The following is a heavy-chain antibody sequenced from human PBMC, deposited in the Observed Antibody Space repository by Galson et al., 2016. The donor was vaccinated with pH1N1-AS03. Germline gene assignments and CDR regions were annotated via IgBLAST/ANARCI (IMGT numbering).Heavy chain of an antibody. V-gene: IGHV4-4*07. CDR3: TRESSGLGRGLDY. CDR1: GSLSGYF. D-gene: IGHD3-10*01. Sequence: GSLSGYFWTWIRQPAGKGLEWIGRMDPTGRRNYKSSLESRVSMSVDTSKNEISLRLTSVTAADTAVYYCTRESSGLGRGLDYWGQGTLVTVSS. CDR2: MDPTGRR. J-gene: IGHJ4*02.